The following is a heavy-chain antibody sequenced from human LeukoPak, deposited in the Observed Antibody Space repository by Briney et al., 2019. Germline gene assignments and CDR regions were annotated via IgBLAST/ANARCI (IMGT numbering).Heavy chain of an antibody. V-gene: IGHV3-23*01. CDR2: ISGSGGRT. Sequence: GGSLRLSCAASGFTFSSYAMSWVRQAPGKGQEWVSDISGSGGRTYYADSVKGRFTISRDNSKNTLYLQMNSLRAEDTAVYYCAKAMSSSWYSDWGQGTLVTVSS. CDR3: AKAMSSSWYSD. J-gene: IGHJ4*02. CDR1: GFTFSSYA. D-gene: IGHD6-13*01.